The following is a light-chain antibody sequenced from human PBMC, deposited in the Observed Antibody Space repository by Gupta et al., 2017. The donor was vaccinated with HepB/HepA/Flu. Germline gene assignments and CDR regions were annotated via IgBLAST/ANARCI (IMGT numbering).Light chain of an antibody. CDR1: TGAVTSGYY. Sequence: QTVVTQEPSLTVSPGGTVTLTCASSTGAVTSGYYANWFQQKPGQAPRTLIYSTNYKNSWTPARFSGSLLVGKAALTLSGVQPEDEAEYYCLLCYGGGWVFGVGTELTVL. J-gene: IGLJ3*02. V-gene: IGLV7-43*01. CDR2: STN. CDR3: LLCYGGGWV.